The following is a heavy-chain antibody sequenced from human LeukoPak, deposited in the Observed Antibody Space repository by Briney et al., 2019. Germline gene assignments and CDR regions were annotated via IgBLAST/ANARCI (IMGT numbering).Heavy chain of an antibody. D-gene: IGHD5-12*01. J-gene: IGHJ4*02. CDR2: INHSGST. Sequence: SETLSLTCAVYGGSFSGYYWSWIRQPPGKGLEWIGEINHSGSTNYNPSLKSRVTISVDTSKNQFSLKLSSVTAADTAVYYCASGYSDYDIGLGYWGQGTLVTVSS. V-gene: IGHV4-34*01. CDR1: GGSFSGYY. CDR3: ASGYSDYDIGLGY.